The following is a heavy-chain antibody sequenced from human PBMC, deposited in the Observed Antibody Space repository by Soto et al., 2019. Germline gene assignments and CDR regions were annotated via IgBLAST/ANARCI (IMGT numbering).Heavy chain of an antibody. D-gene: IGHD6-19*01. Sequence: QVQLVESGGGVVQPGRSLRLSCAASGFTFSSYGMHWVRQAPGKGLEWVAVIWYDGSNKYYADSVKGRFTISRDNSKNTLYLQMNSLRAEDTAVYYCARDHEPRSGWTHYFDSWGQGTLVTVSS. V-gene: IGHV3-33*01. J-gene: IGHJ4*02. CDR3: ARDHEPRSGWTHYFDS. CDR1: GFTFSSYG. CDR2: IWYDGSNK.